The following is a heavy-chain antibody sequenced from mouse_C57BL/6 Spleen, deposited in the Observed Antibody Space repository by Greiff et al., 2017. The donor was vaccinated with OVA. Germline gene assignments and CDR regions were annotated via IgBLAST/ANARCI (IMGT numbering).Heavy chain of an antibody. D-gene: IGHD1-1*01. CDR2: IYPRDGST. CDR3: ARKYYGSMFAY. CDR1: GYTFTSYD. Sequence: LVESGPELVKPGDSVKLSCKASGYTFTSYDINWVKQRPGQGLEWIGWIYPRDGSTKYNEKFKGKATLTVDTSSSTAYMELHSLTSEDSAVYFCARKYYGSMFAYWGQGTLVTVAA. J-gene: IGHJ3*01. V-gene: IGHV1-85*01.